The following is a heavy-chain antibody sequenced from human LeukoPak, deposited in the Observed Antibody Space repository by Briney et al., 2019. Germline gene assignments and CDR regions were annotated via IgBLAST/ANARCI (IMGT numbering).Heavy chain of an antibody. CDR1: GFTVSSNY. Sequence: PGGSLRLSCAASGFTVSSNYMSWVRQAPGKGLEWVSVIYSSGSTYYADSVKGRFTISRDNFKNTLYLQMNSLRAEDTAVYYCAREYRGSRRSDAFDISGQGTMVTVSS. J-gene: IGHJ3*02. CDR2: IYSSGST. V-gene: IGHV3-53*01. CDR3: AREYRGSRRSDAFDI. D-gene: IGHD3-10*01.